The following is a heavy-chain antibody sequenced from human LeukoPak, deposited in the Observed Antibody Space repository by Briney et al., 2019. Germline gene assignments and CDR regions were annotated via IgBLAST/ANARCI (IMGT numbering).Heavy chain of an antibody. CDR2: ISSSSSYI. V-gene: IGHV3-21*01. Sequence: GGSLRLSCAASGFTFSSYSMNWVRRAPGKGLEWVSSISSSSSYIYYADSVKGRFTISRDNAKNSLYLQMNSLRAEDTAVYYCARGRIAAAYQGGPDYWGQGTLVTVSS. J-gene: IGHJ4*02. CDR1: GFTFSSYS. D-gene: IGHD6-13*01. CDR3: ARGRIAAAYQGGPDY.